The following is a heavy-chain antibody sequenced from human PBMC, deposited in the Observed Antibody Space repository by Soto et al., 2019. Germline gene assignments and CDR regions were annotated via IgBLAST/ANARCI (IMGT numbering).Heavy chain of an antibody. Sequence: VAVISYDGSNKYYADSVKGRFTISRDNSKNTLYLQMNSLRAEDTAVYYCAKDSYGEFHFDYWGQGTLVTVSS. V-gene: IGHV3-30*18. CDR2: ISYDGSNK. D-gene: IGHD3-10*01. CDR3: AKDSYGEFHFDY. J-gene: IGHJ4*02.